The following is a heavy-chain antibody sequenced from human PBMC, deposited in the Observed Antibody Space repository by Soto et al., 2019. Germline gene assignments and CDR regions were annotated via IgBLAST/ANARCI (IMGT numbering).Heavy chain of an antibody. CDR3: TRDLFSYDYSGILWFDP. CDR2: IRSKGHNYAT. V-gene: IGHV3-73*01. Sequence: GGSLRLSCAASGFAFSGSAMYWVRQASGKGPEWVGRIRSKGHNYATEYAASVKGRFTISRDDSKNTAYLQMNSLQTEDTTVYYCTRDLFSYDYSGILWFDPWGQGTLVTVSS. J-gene: IGHJ5*02. D-gene: IGHD3-16*01. CDR1: GFAFSGSA.